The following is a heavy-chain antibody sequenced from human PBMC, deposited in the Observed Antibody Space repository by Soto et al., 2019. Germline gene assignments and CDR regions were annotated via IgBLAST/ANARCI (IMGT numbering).Heavy chain of an antibody. CDR2: IYRSGAT. D-gene: IGHD3-10*01. CDR3: ARDSGMIRGSYGVDV. CDR1: GFTVTSNY. V-gene: IGHV3-53*01. J-gene: IGHJ6*02. Sequence: QPVGSLRLSCAASGFTVTSNYLTWVRQAPGKGLEWVSVIYRSGATYYPDSVRGRFTASRDYSHNTLYLQMDSLRVEDTAVYYCARDSGMIRGSYGVDVWGPGTTVTVSS.